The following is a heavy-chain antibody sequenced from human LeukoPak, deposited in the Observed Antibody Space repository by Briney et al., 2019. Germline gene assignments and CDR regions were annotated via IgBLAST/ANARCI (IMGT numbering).Heavy chain of an antibody. CDR1: EITFSSHA. CDR2: ISGSGGHT. J-gene: IGHJ6*03. CDR3: AKGGAATMRDGYNYYYYYMEV. V-gene: IGHV3-23*01. Sequence: GGSLRLSCVASEITFSSHAMSWVRQAPGKGLEWVSLISGSGGHTYYGDSVKGRFTISRDNSKNTLILQMNSLTAEDTAVYYCAKGGAATMRDGYNYYYYYMEVWGRGTTVTVSS. D-gene: IGHD5-24*01.